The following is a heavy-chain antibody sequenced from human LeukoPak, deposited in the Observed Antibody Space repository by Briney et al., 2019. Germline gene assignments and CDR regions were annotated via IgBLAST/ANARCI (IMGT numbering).Heavy chain of an antibody. CDR2: IRSKVYGGKP. V-gene: IGHV3-49*02. Sequence: IRSKVYGGKPEYAASVKGRFTISRDDSKGIAYLQMNSLKTEDTAVYYCTRAQTPYYWGQRTLVTVSS. J-gene: IGHJ4*02. CDR3: TRAQTPYY.